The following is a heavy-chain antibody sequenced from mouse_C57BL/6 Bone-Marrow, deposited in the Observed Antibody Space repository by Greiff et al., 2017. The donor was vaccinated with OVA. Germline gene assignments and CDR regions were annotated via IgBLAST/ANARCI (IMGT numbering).Heavy chain of an antibody. CDR2: IYPGDGYT. CDR3: ARYLWGAMDY. CDR1: GYAFSSSW. V-gene: IGHV1-82*01. Sequence: VQLQQSGPELVKPGASVKISCKASGYAFSSSWMNWVKQRPGQGLEWIGRIYPGDGYTNYNGKFKGKATLTADKSSSTAYMQLSSLTSEDSAVYFCARYLWGAMDYWGQGTSVTVSS. J-gene: IGHJ4*01. D-gene: IGHD1-1*02.